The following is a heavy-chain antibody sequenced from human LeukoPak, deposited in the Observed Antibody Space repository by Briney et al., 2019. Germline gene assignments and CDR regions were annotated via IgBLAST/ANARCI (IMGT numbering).Heavy chain of an antibody. CDR3: ASVDYGGNSGFDY. V-gene: IGHV1-46*01. CDR1: GYTFTSYY. J-gene: IGHJ4*02. D-gene: IGHD4-23*01. CDR2: INPSGGST. Sequence: ASVKVSCKASGYTFTSYYMHWVRQAPGQGLEWMGIINPSGGSTNYAQKFQGRVTITADESTSTAYMELSSLRSEDTAVYYCASVDYGGNSGFDYWGQGTLVTVSS.